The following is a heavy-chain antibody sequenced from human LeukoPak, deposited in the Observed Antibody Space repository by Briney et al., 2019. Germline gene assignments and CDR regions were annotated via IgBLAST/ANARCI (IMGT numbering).Heavy chain of an antibody. CDR1: GGSISSGDYY. D-gene: IGHD6-6*01. Sequence: SQTLSLTCTVSGGSISSGDYYWSRIRQPPGKGLEWIGEINHSGSTNYNPSLKRRVTISVDTSKNQFSLKLSSVTAADTAVYYCARDGPIAARGYLMNWFDPWGQGTLVTVSS. CDR2: INHSGST. J-gene: IGHJ5*02. CDR3: ARDGPIAARGYLMNWFDP. V-gene: IGHV4-30-4*01.